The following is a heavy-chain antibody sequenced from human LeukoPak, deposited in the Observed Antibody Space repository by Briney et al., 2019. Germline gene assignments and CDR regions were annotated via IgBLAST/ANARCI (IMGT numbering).Heavy chain of an antibody. D-gene: IGHD3-22*01. CDR3: AKTRDYYDNSGLNYYFDY. J-gene: IGHJ4*02. CDR1: GFPFSAYA. Sequence: PGGSLRLSCGASGFPFSAYAMTWVRQAPGKGLEWVSVIGGSGGSTYYGDSVKGRFTISRDNSKNTLHLQMNSLRAEDTAVYYCAKTRDYYDNSGLNYYFDYWGQGTLVTVSS. V-gene: IGHV3-23*01. CDR2: IGGSGGST.